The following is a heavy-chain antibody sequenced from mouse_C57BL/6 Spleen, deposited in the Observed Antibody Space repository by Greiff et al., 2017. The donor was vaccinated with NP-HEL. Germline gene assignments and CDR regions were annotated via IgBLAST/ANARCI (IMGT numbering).Heavy chain of an antibody. J-gene: IGHJ4*01. CDR3: ARWHDRGAMDY. D-gene: IGHD2-3*01. Sequence: QVQLQQSGAELVKPGASVKISCKASGYAFSSYWMNWVKQRPGKGLEWIGQIYPGDGDTNYNGKFKGKATLTADKSSSTAYMQLSSLTSEDSAVYFCARWHDRGAMDYWDQGTSVTVSS. CDR1: GYAFSSYW. CDR2: IYPGDGDT. V-gene: IGHV1-80*01.